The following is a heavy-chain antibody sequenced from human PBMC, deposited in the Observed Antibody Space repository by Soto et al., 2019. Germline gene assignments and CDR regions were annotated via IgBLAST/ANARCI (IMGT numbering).Heavy chain of an antibody. J-gene: IGHJ6*02. V-gene: IGHV1-18*04. Sequence: GASVKVSCKASGYSFTSYGISWVRQAPGQGPEWMGWISGHNGNTNHPQSLQGRVTMTTDTSRNTAYMELRSLRSEDTAVYYCARGRFGTTGIYYYYYYGMDVWGQGTTVTVSS. CDR1: GYSFTSYG. CDR3: ARGRFGTTGIYYYYYYGMDV. D-gene: IGHD1-7*01. CDR2: ISGHNGNT.